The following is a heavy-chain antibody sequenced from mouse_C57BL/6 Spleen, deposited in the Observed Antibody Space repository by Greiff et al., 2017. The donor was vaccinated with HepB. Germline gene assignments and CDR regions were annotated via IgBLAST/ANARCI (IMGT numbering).Heavy chain of an antibody. V-gene: IGHV1-26*01. D-gene: IGHD2-4*01. CDR2: INPNNGGT. CDR3: AKGNYDYDEGYYAMDY. J-gene: IGHJ4*01. Sequence: VQLQQSGPELVKPGASVKISCKASGYTFTDYYMNWVKQSHGKSLEWIGDINPNNGGTSYNQKFKGKATVTVDKSSSTAYMELRSLTSEDSAVYYCAKGNYDYDEGYYAMDYWGQGTSVTVSS. CDR1: GYTFTDYY.